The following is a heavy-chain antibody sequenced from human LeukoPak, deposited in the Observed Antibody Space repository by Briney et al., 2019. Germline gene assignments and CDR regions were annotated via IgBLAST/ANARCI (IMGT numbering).Heavy chain of an antibody. CDR1: GGSISSSSYY. Sequence: SETLSLTCTVSGGSISSSSYYWGWIRQPPGKGLEWIGSIYYSGSTYYNPSLKSRVTISVDTSKNQFSLKLSSVTAADTAVYYCARHGEGPYGSGSYQDYWGQGTLATVSS. CDR3: ARHGEGPYGSGSYQDY. J-gene: IGHJ4*02. D-gene: IGHD3-10*01. V-gene: IGHV4-39*01. CDR2: IYYSGST.